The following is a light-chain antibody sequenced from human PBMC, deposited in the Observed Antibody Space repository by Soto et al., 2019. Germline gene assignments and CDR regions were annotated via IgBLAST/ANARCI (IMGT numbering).Light chain of an antibody. CDR3: QSYDSSLSAVV. J-gene: IGLJ2*01. Sequence: QAVVTQPPSVSGAPGQRVTLSCTGSSSNIGADYDVHWYQQLPGTAPKLLIYGNTNRPSGVPDRFSGSKSGTSASLAITGLQAEDEADYYCQSYDSSLSAVVFGGGTKVTVL. CDR2: GNT. CDR1: SSNIGADYD. V-gene: IGLV1-40*01.